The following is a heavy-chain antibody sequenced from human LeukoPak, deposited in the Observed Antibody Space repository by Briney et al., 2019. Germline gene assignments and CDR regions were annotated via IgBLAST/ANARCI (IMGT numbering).Heavy chain of an antibody. V-gene: IGHV1-2*06. D-gene: IGHD5-24*01. Sequence: ASVKVSCKASGYTFTGYYMHWVRQAPGQGLEWMGRINPNTGGTDYAQKFQGRVTMTRDTSISTAYMDLSRLTSDDTAVYYCAREAKPTIEVHFGSWGQGTLVTVSS. J-gene: IGHJ4*02. CDR3: AREAKPTIEVHFGS. CDR1: GYTFTGYY. CDR2: INPNTGGT.